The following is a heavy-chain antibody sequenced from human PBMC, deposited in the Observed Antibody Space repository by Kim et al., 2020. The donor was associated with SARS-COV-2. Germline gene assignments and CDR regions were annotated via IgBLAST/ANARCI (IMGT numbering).Heavy chain of an antibody. V-gene: IGHV3-74*01. Sequence: DSVKGRFTISRSDAKDTVYMQIDSLGAEDTAVYYCGKVVSAAAGTGDAFDIWGQGTRVTVSS. D-gene: IGHD6-13*01. J-gene: IGHJ3*02. CDR3: GKVVSAAAGTGDAFDI.